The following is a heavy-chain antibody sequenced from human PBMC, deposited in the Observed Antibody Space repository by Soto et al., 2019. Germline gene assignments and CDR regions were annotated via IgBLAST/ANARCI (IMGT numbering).Heavy chain of an antibody. J-gene: IGHJ4*02. CDR2: IIPIFGTA. CDR3: VLWFGELRYFDY. D-gene: IGHD3-10*01. CDR1: VGTFSSSA. V-gene: IGHV1-69*01. Sequence: QVQLVQSGAEVKKPGSSVKVSCKASVGTFSSSAISWVRQAPGQGLEWMGGIIPIFGTANYAQKFQGRVTITADESTSTAYMELSSLRSEDTAVYYWVLWFGELRYFDYWGQGTLVTVSS.